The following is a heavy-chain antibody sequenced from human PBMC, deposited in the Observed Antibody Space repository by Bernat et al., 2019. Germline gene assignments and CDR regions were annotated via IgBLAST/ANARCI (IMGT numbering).Heavy chain of an antibody. CDR1: GFTFTSYG. D-gene: IGHD4-17*01. CDR3: AKGADFGDYDGYDAFDI. Sequence: QVQLVESGGGVVQPGMSLRLSCAASGFTFTSYGMHWVRQAPVKGLAWVAVISYDGSIRYYADSVKGRFTISRDNSKNTLFLQMNSLRVEDTAMYYCAKGADFGDYDGYDAFDIWGQGTMVTVSS. CDR2: ISYDGSIR. V-gene: IGHV3-30*18. J-gene: IGHJ3*02.